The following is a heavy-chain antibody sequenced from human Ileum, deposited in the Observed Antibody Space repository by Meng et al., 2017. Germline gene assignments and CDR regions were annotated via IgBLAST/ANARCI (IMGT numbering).Heavy chain of an antibody. CDR1: GGSISGGTW. CDR2: FHPGSGA. J-gene: IGHJ4*02. V-gene: IGHV4-4*02. Sequence: QVPLQESGPGLVEPSGTLSLTCAVSGGSISGGTWWSWVRQPPGKGLQWIGQFHPGSGAAYNPSLETRVTISVDTSKNQFSLELTSVTAADTAVYYCAKNGAYCLESWGQGTLVTVSS. D-gene: IGHD2-21*01. CDR3: AKNGAYCLES.